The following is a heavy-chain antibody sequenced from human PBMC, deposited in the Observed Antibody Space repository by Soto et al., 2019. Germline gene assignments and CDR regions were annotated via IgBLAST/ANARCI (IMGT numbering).Heavy chain of an antibody. CDR2: IYYSGST. CDR1: GGSISSSSYY. CDR3: ARPVGELGGY. D-gene: IGHD1-26*01. J-gene: IGHJ4*02. V-gene: IGHV4-39*01. Sequence: QLQLQESGPGLVKPSETLSLTCTVSGGSISSSSYYWGWIRQPPGKGLEWIGSIYYSGSTYYNPSLKSRGTISVDTSKNQFSLKLSSVTAADTAVYYCARPVGELGGYWGQGTLVTVSS.